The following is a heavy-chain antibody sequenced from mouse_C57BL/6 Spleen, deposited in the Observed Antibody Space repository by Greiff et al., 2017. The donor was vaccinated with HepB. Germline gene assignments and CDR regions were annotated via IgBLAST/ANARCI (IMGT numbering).Heavy chain of an antibody. Sequence: EVMLVESGPVLVKPGASVKMSCKASGYTFTDYYMNWVKQSHGKSLEWIGVINPYNGGTSYNQKFKGKATLTVDKSSSTAYMELNSLTSEDSAVYYCARDSSNYYAMDYWGQGTSVTVSS. CDR1: GYTFTDYY. CDR3: ARDSSNYYAMDY. V-gene: IGHV1-19*01. CDR2: INPYNGGT. J-gene: IGHJ4*01. D-gene: IGHD3-2*02.